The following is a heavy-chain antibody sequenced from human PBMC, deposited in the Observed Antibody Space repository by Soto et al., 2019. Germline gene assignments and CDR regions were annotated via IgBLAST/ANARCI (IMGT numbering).Heavy chain of an antibody. CDR2: IKSKSDGGTT. CDR1: GFTFNDAW. Sequence: GGSLRLSCAASGFTFNDAWMSWVRQAPGKGLEWVGRIKSKSDGGTTDYAAPVKGRFIISRDDSKNTLYLQMNSLRAEDTAVYYCAKNIGIRLEDFDYWGQGTLVTVSS. J-gene: IGHJ4*02. CDR3: AKNIGIRLEDFDY. V-gene: IGHV3-15*01.